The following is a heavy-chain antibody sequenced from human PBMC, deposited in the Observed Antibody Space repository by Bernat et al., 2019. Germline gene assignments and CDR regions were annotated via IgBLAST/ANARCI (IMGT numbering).Heavy chain of an antibody. V-gene: IGHV3-30*01. J-gene: IGHJ3*01. CDR1: GFTFSTYA. CDR2: ISYDGSNK. CDR3: ARVVSVRSSWDGIDF. Sequence: QVYLVESGGGVVQPGRSLRLSCAASGFTFSTYAVHWVRQAPGKGLECVALISYDGSNKYYVDSVKGRFTISRDNSKNTLYLQMNSLRAEDTAVYYCARVVSVRSSWDGIDFWGQGTMVTVSS. D-gene: IGHD6-13*01.